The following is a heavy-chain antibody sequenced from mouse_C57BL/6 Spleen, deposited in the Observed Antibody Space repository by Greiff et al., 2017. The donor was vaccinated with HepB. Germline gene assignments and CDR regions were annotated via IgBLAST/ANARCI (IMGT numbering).Heavy chain of an antibody. V-gene: IGHV7-1*01. J-gene: IGHJ3*01. Sequence: EVQLVESGGGLVQSGRSLRLSCATSGFTFSDFYMEWVRQAPGKGLEWIAASRNKANDYTTEYSASVKGRFIVSRDTSQSILYLQMNALRAEDTAIYYCARDARYQAWFAYWGQGTLVTVSA. CDR3: ARDARYQAWFAY. CDR1: GFTFSDFY. CDR2: SRNKANDYTT. D-gene: IGHD3-2*02.